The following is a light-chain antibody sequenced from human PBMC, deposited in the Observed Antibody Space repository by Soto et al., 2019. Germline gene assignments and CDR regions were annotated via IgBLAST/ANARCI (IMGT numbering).Light chain of an antibody. V-gene: IGKV1-33*01. Sequence: DIQMTQSPSSLSASVGDRVTLTCQASQDISNFLNWYQQTPGKAPKLLIYDASHLESGVPSRFSGSVTGTDFTFTITSLQPDDVATYYCQQFENLPYTFGQGTKLEIK. CDR2: DAS. CDR3: QQFENLPYT. CDR1: QDISNF. J-gene: IGKJ2*01.